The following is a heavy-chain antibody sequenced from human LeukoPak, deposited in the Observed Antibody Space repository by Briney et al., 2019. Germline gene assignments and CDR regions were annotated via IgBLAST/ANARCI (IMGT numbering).Heavy chain of an antibody. Sequence: SETLSHTCTVSGDSISSSSYYWAWIRQPPGKGLEWIGSIPYSGSTYYNPSLKSRLNISVDTSKNQFSLKLSSVTAADTAVYYCARWGSSWYKGAFDIWGQGTMVTVSS. V-gene: IGHV4-39*07. CDR3: ARWGSSWYKGAFDI. CDR1: GDSISSSSYY. J-gene: IGHJ3*02. CDR2: IPYSGST. D-gene: IGHD6-13*01.